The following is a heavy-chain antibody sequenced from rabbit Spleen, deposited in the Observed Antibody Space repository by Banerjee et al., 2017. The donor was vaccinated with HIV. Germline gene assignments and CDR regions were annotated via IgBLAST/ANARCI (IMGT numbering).Heavy chain of an antibody. V-gene: IGHV1S40*01. D-gene: IGHD1-1*01. J-gene: IGHJ4*01. CDR2: IDPVFGIT. CDR3: ARDLVGVIGWNFYL. CDR1: GVSFNDKDV. Sequence: QSLEESGGDLVKPGASLTLTCKASGVSFNDKDVMCWVRQAPGKGLEWIGYIDPVFGITYYANWVNGRFSISRENAQNTVFLQMTSLTAADTATYFCARDLVGVIGWNFYLWGQGTLVTVS.